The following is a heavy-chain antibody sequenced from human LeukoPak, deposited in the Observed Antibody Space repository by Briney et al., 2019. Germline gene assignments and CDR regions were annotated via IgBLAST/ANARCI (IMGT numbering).Heavy chain of an antibody. V-gene: IGHV3-7*01. CDR2: IKQDGNKK. CDR3: ARDPVGGDY. CDR1: GFNFSSYW. Sequence: GGSLRLSCAASGFNFSSYWMSWVRQAPGKGLEWMANIKQDGNKKYYVDSVKGRFTISRDNAKNSLYLQMKSLRAEDTAVYYCARDPVGGDYWGQGTLVTVSS. J-gene: IGHJ4*02. D-gene: IGHD3-16*01.